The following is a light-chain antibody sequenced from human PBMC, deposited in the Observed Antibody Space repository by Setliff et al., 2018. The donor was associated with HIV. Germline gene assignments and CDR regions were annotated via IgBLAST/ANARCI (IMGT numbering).Light chain of an antibody. CDR3: QSYDSDNHLWV. CDR1: VGSIADNY. V-gene: IGLV6-57*01. CDR2: EDD. J-gene: IGLJ3*02. Sequence: NFMLTQPHSVSEYPGKTITISCTRTVGSIADNYVHWYQQRPGSSPQTVIYEDDERPSGVPDRFSGSIDSSSNSASLTISGLKTEDEADYYCQSYDSDNHLWVFGGGTKVTVL.